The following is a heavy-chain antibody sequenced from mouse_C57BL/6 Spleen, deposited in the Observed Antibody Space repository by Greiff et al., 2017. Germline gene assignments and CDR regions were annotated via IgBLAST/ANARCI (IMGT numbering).Heavy chain of an antibody. V-gene: IGHV1-19*01. CDR3: AREGYYGSSASMDY. D-gene: IGHD1-1*01. Sequence: VQLQQSGPVLVKPGASVKMSCKASGYTFTDYYMNWVKQSHGKSLEWIGVINPYNGGTSYNQKFKGKATLTVDKSSSTAYMELNSLTSEDSAVYYCAREGYYGSSASMDYWGQGTSVTVSS. CDR1: GYTFTDYY. CDR2: INPYNGGT. J-gene: IGHJ4*01.